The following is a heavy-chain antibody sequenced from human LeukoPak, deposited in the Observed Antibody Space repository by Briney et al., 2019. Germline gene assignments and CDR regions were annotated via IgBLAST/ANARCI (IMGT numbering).Heavy chain of an antibody. Sequence: SETLSLTCTVSGYSISSGYYWGWIRQPPGKGLEWIGSIYHSGSTYYNPSLKSRVTISVDTSKNQFSLKLSSVTAADTAVYYCARVDGSGSYQGPFDYWGQGTLVTVSS. CDR3: ARVDGSGSYQGPFDY. CDR2: IYHSGST. V-gene: IGHV4-38-2*02. D-gene: IGHD3-10*01. J-gene: IGHJ4*02. CDR1: GYSISSGYY.